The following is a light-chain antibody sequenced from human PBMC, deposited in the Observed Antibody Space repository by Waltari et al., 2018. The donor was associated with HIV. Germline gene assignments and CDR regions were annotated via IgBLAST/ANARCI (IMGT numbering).Light chain of an antibody. J-gene: IGKJ1*01. V-gene: IGKV1-5*03. CDR2: RAS. CDR1: QSISSW. CDR3: QQYDNYLWT. Sequence: DIQMTQSPLTLSASVGDRVTITCRASQSISSWLAWYQQKPGNVPKLLIYRASTLESGVPSRFSGSGSGTEFTLTISSLQPDDFATYYCQQYDNYLWTFGQGTKVEIK.